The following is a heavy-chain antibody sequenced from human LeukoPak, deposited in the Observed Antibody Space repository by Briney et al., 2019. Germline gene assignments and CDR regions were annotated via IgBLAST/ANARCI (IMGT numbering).Heavy chain of an antibody. CDR2: ISGSGGST. CDR3: ANEGYDYGGNRYFQH. V-gene: IGHV3-23*01. J-gene: IGHJ1*01. Sequence: HSGGSLRLSCAASGFTFSSYGMSWVRQAPGKGLEWVSAISGSGGSTYYADSVKGRFTISRDNSKNTLYLQMNSLRAEDTAVYYCANEGYDYGGNRYFQHWGQGTLVTVSS. CDR1: GFTFSSYG. D-gene: IGHD4-23*01.